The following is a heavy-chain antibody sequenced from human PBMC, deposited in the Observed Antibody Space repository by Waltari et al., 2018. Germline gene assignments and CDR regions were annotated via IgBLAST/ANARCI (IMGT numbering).Heavy chain of an antibody. V-gene: IGHV4-59*08. CDR1: GRSINPFY. Sequence: QVLLKASGPGLEKSSETMSLICTVSGRSINPFYWNWLWQTPGKGLACIGNIYYSWCTNYNPSLMSRVTLSADTSKNQVSLKLTSVTAADTATYFCARQGSGEPYFDNWGQGISVTVSS. D-gene: IGHD2-15*01. CDR3: ARQGSGEPYFDN. J-gene: IGHJ4*02. CDR2: IYYSWCT.